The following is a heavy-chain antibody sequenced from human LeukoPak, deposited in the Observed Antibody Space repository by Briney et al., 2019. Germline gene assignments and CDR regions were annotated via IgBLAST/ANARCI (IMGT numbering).Heavy chain of an antibody. J-gene: IGHJ4*02. CDR1: EFTFTNYW. V-gene: IGHV3-7*01. D-gene: IGHD5-24*01. CDR3: VRGDIDY. Sequence: GRSLRLSCATSEFTFTNYWMSWVRQAPGRGLEWVATTNNYGNEKYHVDSVKGRFTISRDNAKNSLDLQMNNLRVEDTAVYYCVRGDIDYWGQGALVTVSS. CDR2: TNNYGNEK.